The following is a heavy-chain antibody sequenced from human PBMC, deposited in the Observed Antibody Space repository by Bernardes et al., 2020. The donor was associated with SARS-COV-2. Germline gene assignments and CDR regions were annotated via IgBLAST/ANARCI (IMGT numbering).Heavy chain of an antibody. J-gene: IGHJ4*02. D-gene: IGHD3-3*01. CDR1: GFTFDDYG. Sequence: GRSLRVSCAASGFTFDDYGMTRVRQTPGQGPAWVSGIKRNGGSTGYADFVKVRFTISRDNAKNSLYLQMNSLRAEDTALYYCVRGYYDRPFDSWGQGTLVTVSS. CDR3: VRGYYDRPFDS. V-gene: IGHV3-20*04. CDR2: IKRNGGST.